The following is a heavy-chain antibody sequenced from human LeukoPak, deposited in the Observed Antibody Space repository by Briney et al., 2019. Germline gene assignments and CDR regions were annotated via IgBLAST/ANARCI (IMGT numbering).Heavy chain of an antibody. CDR3: ARDSGPADPEAFDI. CDR2: ISGSSTTI. V-gene: IGHV3-48*01. D-gene: IGHD1-14*01. Sequence: PGGSLRLSCAVSGVNFSRYYMNWVRHAPGKGLEWVSYISGSSTTIQYADSVKGRFTISRDNAKNSLYLQMDSLSAEDTAVYYCARDSGPADPEAFDIWGQGTMVTVSS. CDR1: GVNFSRYY. J-gene: IGHJ3*02.